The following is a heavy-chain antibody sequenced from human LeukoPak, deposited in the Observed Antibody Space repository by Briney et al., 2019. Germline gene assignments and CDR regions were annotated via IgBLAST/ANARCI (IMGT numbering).Heavy chain of an antibody. V-gene: IGHV3-43*02. D-gene: IGHD3-10*01. CDR3: AKDVSRGFNWFDS. CDR2: ISGDGGTT. J-gene: IGHJ5*01. Sequence: GGSLRLSCAASGFTFSTYWMSWVRQAPGKGLEWVSLISGDGGTTYYADSVKGRFTISRDNSKNSLYLQMNSLRTEDTAFYYCAKDVSRGFNWFDSWGQGTLVTVSS. CDR1: GFTFSTYW.